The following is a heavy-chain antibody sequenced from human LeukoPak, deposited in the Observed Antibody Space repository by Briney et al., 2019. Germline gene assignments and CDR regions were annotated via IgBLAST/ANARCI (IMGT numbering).Heavy chain of an antibody. CDR3: AKAHADGSGSFLRPLDV. J-gene: IGHJ6*02. CDR1: GFSYSSYA. CDR2: ISDSGGST. D-gene: IGHD3-10*01. Sequence: GGSLRLSCAASGFSYSSYAMNWVRQGPGKGLEWVSVISDSGGSTYYADSVKDRFTISRDNSKNTLYLQMNSLRAEDTAMYYCAKAHADGSGSFLRPLDVWGQGTTVTVSS. V-gene: IGHV3-23*01.